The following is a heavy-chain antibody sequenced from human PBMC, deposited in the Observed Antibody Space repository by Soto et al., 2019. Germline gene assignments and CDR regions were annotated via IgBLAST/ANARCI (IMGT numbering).Heavy chain of an antibody. D-gene: IGHD1-26*01. CDR3: SRDPRLVDY. CDR1: GFTFSDYY. V-gene: IGHV3-11*01. J-gene: IGHJ4*02. CDR2: ITGGGGVI. Sequence: QVQLVESGGGLVAPGGSLRLSCAASGFTFSDYYMTWIRQAPGKGPEWISYITGGGGVIAYADSVKGRFTISRDNAKRSLYLQMNSLTVEDTAVYYGSRDPRLVDYWGQGTLVSVSS.